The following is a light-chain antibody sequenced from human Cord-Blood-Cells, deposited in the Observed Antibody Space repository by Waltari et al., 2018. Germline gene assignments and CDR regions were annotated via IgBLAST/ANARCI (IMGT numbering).Light chain of an antibody. Sequence: QSALTQPASVSGSPGQSITISCTGTSSDVGGYNYVSWYQQHPDKAPKLMIYEVSNRPSGVSNRCSGSKSGNTASLTISGLQAEDEADYYCSSYTSSSTQVFGTGTKVTVL. J-gene: IGLJ1*01. CDR1: SSDVGGYNY. CDR3: SSYTSSSTQV. V-gene: IGLV2-14*01. CDR2: EVS.